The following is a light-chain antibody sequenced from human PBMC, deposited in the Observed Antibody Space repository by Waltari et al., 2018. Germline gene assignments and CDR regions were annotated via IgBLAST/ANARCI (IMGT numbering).Light chain of an antibody. CDR1: QEINRW. Sequence: DIQMTPSPSTRYASLGDRVTIACRVRQEINRWLAWYQQGPGKVPKRLIYKTSHLESGVPSRFSGSGSEAEFTLTISSLQPDDFATYFCQQYNSYAGITFGQWTRLEIK. CDR3: QQYNSYAGIT. CDR2: KTS. J-gene: IGKJ5*01. V-gene: IGKV1-5*03.